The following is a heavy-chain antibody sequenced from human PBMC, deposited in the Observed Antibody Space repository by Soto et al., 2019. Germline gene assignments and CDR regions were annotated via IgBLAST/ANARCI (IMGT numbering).Heavy chain of an antibody. V-gene: IGHV3-23*01. CDR1: GFTFSSYW. CDR3: AKGWSDYFDS. CDR2: VNDSGGST. D-gene: IGHD2-15*01. J-gene: IGHJ4*02. Sequence: GGSLRLSCGASGFTFSSYWMSWVRQAPGKGLEWVSVVNDSGGSTYYADSVKGRFTISRDNSKNALYLQMNSLRAEDTAVYHCAKGWSDYFDSWGQGTLVTVSS.